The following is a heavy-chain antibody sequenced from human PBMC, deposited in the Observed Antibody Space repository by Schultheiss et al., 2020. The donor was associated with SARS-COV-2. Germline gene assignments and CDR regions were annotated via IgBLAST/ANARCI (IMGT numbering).Heavy chain of an antibody. J-gene: IGHJ6*02. CDR2: ISYHGSNK. V-gene: IGHV3-30*07. CDR3: AIEGVGATMEDYRYGIDV. CDR1: GFTFSSYA. D-gene: IGHD1-26*01. Sequence: GGSLRLSCAASGFTFSSYAMSWVRQAPGKGLEWVTVISYHGSNKHYADSVKGRFTISRDNSKNTLYLQMNSLRAEDTAVYYCAIEGVGATMEDYRYGIDVWGQGTTVTVSS.